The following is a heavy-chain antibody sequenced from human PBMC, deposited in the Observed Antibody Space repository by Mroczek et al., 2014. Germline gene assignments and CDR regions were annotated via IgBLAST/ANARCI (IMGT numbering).Heavy chain of an antibody. Sequence: QVQLQQWGAGLLKPSETLSLTCAVYGGSFSGYYWSWIRQPPGKGLEWIGEINHSGSTNYNPSLKSRVTISVDTSKNQFSLKLSSVTAADTAVYYCARANYYGSGSYYNGGTGMDVWGQGTTVTVSS. CDR1: GGSFSGYY. J-gene: IGHJ6*02. V-gene: IGHV4-34*01. D-gene: IGHD3-10*01. CDR2: INHSGST. CDR3: ARANYYGSGSYYNGGTGMDV.